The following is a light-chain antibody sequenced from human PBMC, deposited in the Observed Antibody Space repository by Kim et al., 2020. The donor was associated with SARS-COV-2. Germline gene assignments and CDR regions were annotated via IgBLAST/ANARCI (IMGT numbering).Light chain of an antibody. CDR1: QRISGNY. CDR2: SAS. CDR3: QQFGDSPRT. J-gene: IGKJ1*01. Sequence: SPGESATHSCRASQRISGNYLAWYQQKPGQAPRLLIYSASTRATGIPDRFSGSGSGTDFTLTINRLEPEDFAVYYCQQFGDSPRTFGQGTKVDI. V-gene: IGKV3-20*01.